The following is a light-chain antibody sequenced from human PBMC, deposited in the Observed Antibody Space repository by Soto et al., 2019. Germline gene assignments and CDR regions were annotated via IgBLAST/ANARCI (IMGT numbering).Light chain of an antibody. Sequence: QSVLTQSPSASGTPGQRVTISCSGSSSKIGSNTVNWYQQLPGTAPKLLIYSNNQRPSGVPDRFSGSKSGTSASLAISGLQSEDEADYYCAAWDDSLNGHVFGTGTKVTVL. V-gene: IGLV1-44*01. J-gene: IGLJ1*01. CDR2: SNN. CDR3: AAWDDSLNGHV. CDR1: SSKIGSNT.